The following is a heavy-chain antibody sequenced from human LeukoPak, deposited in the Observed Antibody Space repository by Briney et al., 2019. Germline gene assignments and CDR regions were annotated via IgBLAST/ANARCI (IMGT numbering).Heavy chain of an antibody. CDR2: ISSSSSYI. D-gene: IGHD5-18*01. J-gene: IGHJ4*02. V-gene: IGHV3-21*01. CDR1: GFIFSDYW. CDR3: ATGGLWLRPFDY. Sequence: GGSLRLSCGASGFIFSDYWMSWVRQAPGKGLEWVSSISSSSSYIYYADLVKGRFTIPRDNAKNSLYLQMNSLRAEDTAVYYCATGGLWLRPFDYWGQGTLVTVSS.